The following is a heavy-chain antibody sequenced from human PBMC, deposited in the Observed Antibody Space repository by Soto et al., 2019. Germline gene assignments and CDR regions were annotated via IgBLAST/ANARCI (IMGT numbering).Heavy chain of an antibody. CDR3: ARHRIVLVSAAQWTPPRDYYFYYGMDV. Sequence: QVQLQESGPGLVKPSQTLSLTCTVSGGSISSGGYYWSWIRQHPGKGLEWIGYIYYSGSTYFNPYFNSRVTMSVDTSKNQFSRKVSPVTAADTAVYYCARHRIVLVSAAQWTPPRDYYFYYGMDVWGQGTTVTVSS. J-gene: IGHJ6*02. CDR2: IYYSGST. V-gene: IGHV4-31*03. CDR1: GGSISSGGYY. D-gene: IGHD2-2*01.